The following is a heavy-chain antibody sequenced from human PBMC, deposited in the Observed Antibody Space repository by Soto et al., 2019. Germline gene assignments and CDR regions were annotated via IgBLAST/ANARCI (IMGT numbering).Heavy chain of an antibody. J-gene: IGHJ5*02. CDR2: INHSGNT. CDR3: ARLGSTLSDSNNWFDP. Sequence: QVQLQESGPGLVKPSGTLSVTCAVSGGSISGSAWWTWVRQPPGKGLEWIGEINHSGNTYYNPSLESRVTLSVNKSKNRFYLNLTSVTAADTAVYYCARLGSTLSDSNNWFDPWGQGTLVIVSS. V-gene: IGHV4-4*02. D-gene: IGHD2-21*01. CDR1: GGSISGSAW.